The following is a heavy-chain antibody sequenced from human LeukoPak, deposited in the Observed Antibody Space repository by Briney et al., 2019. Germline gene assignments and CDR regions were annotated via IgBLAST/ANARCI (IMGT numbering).Heavy chain of an antibody. D-gene: IGHD3-10*01. Sequence: SQTLSLTCTVSGGSICGGGYYWSWIRQHPGNGLEWIGYIYYSGSTYYNPSLKSRVTISVDTSKNQFSLKLSSVPSADTAVYYGARVSYYGSGSYYYYYYMDVWGKGTTVTVSS. CDR1: GGSICGGGYY. V-gene: IGHV4-31*03. CDR3: ARVSYYGSGSYYYYYYMDV. J-gene: IGHJ6*03. CDR2: IYYSGST.